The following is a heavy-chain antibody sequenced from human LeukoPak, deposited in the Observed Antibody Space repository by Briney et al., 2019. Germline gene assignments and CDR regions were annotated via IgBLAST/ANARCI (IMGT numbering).Heavy chain of an antibody. CDR2: INHSGST. V-gene: IGHV4-4*02. CDR3: ARLKQWLVGVRGWFDP. CDR1: GDSISSTW. J-gene: IGHJ5*02. D-gene: IGHD6-19*01. Sequence: SGTLSLTCAVSGDSISSTWWHWIRQPPGKGLEWIGEINHSGSTNYNPSLKSRVTISVDTSKNQFSLKLSSVTAADTAVYYCARLKQWLVGVRGWFDPWGQGTLVTVSS.